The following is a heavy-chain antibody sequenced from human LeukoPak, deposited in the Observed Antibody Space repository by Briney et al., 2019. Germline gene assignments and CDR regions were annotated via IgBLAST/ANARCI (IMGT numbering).Heavy chain of an antibody. CDR3: AKPLGYSGYFSP. Sequence: GGSLRLSCAASGFTFNSYAMTWVRQAPGKGLEWVSAISGGGVNTYYADSVKGRFTISRDNSKNMLYLQMNSLRAEDTAVYYCAKPLGYSGYFSPGAQGPLATASS. CDR2: ISGGGVNT. J-gene: IGHJ5*02. V-gene: IGHV3-23*01. D-gene: IGHD3-22*01. CDR1: GFTFNSYA.